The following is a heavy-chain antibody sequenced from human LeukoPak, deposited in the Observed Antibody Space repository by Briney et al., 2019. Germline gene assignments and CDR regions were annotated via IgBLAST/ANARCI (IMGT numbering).Heavy chain of an antibody. Sequence: TGGSLRLSCAASGFTFSTYAMSWVRQAPGKGLEGVSVISGSGSSTYYADSVKGRFTISRDTSKNPLYLQLNCLRAEDTAVYYCAKEMATMRAFDFWGQGTMGTVSS. CDR2: ISGSGSST. V-gene: IGHV3-23*01. J-gene: IGHJ3*01. CDR3: AKEMATMRAFDF. D-gene: IGHD5-24*01. CDR1: GFTFSTYA.